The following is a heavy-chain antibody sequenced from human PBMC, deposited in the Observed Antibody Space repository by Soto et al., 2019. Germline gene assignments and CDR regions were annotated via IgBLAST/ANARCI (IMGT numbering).Heavy chain of an antibody. J-gene: IGHJ6*02. CDR3: ARDQEGSGSHWLGYKYYGMDV. CDR1: GFTISDYY. V-gene: IGHV3-11*01. CDR2: ISSVGTTT. D-gene: IGHD3-10*01. Sequence: PGGSLRLSCAASGFTISDYYMTWIRQAPGKGLEWVSYISSVGTTTYYAESVKGRFSISMDDATNSLYLQMNSLTAEDTAVYYCARDQEGSGSHWLGYKYYGMDVWGQGTTVTVS.